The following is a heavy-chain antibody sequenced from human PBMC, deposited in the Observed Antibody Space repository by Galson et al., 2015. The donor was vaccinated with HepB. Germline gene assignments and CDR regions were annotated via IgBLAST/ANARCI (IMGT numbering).Heavy chain of an antibody. V-gene: IGHV1-69*13. J-gene: IGHJ6*02. CDR2: IIPIFGTA. Sequence: SVKVSCKASGGTFSSYAISWVRQAPGQGPEWMGGIIPIFGTANYAQKFQGRVTITADESTGTAYMELSSLRSEDTAVYYCARVIAAAGTGRYYYGMDVWGQGTTVTVSS. D-gene: IGHD6-13*01. CDR3: ARVIAAAGTGRYYYGMDV. CDR1: GGTFSSYA.